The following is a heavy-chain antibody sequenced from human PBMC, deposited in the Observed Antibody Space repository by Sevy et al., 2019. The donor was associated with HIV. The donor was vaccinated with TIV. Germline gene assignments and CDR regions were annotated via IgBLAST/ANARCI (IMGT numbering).Heavy chain of an antibody. V-gene: IGHV3-23*01. CDR1: GFTFSSYA. D-gene: IGHD2-15*01. Sequence: GGSLRLSCAASGFTFSSYAMSWVRQAPGKGLEWVSAISGSGGSTYYADSVKGRFTISRDNSKNTLYLQMNSLRAEDTAVYYCARDPVNCSGGSCRSYFDYWGQGTLVTVSS. CDR3: ARDPVNCSGGSCRSYFDY. CDR2: ISGSGGST. J-gene: IGHJ4*02.